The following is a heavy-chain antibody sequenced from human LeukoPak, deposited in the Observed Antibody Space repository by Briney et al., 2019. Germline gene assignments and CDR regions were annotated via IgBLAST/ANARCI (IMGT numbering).Heavy chain of an antibody. CDR1: GGSISSYY. Sequence: PSETLSLTCTVSGGSISSYYWSWIRQPPGKGLEWTGYIYYSGSTNYNPSLKSRVTISVDTSKDQFSLKLSSVTAADTAVYYCARTYGDYVPGYFDYWGQGTLVTVSS. D-gene: IGHD4-17*01. CDR2: IYYSGST. V-gene: IGHV4-59*01. CDR3: ARTYGDYVPGYFDY. J-gene: IGHJ4*02.